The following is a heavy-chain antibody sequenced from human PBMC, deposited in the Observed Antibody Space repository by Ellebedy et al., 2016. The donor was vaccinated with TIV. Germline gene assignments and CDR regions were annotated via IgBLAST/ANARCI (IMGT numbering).Heavy chain of an antibody. CDR3: ARTGYGYHGMDV. CDR1: GFIFSNAW. J-gene: IGHJ6*02. Sequence: GESLKISCAASGFIFSNAWMTRVRQAPGKGLEFVANIDQGGNAKHYVDSVKGRFTISRDNAKNSLFMQMNNLRAEDTAVYYCARTGYGYHGMDVWGQGTTVSVSS. D-gene: IGHD5-12*01. CDR2: IDQGGNAK. V-gene: IGHV3-7*03.